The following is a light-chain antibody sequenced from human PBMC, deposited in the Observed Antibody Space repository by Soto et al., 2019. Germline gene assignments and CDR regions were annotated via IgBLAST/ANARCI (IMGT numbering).Light chain of an antibody. Sequence: QSVLTQPPSASGTPGQRVIISCSGSSSNVGSNYVYCYQHLPGTAPKLLIYRINQRPSGVPDRISGSKSGTSASLAISGLRSEDEADYYCAAWDDSLSGVVFGGGTKLTVL. V-gene: IGLV1-47*01. CDR2: RIN. CDR3: AAWDDSLSGVV. CDR1: SSNVGSNY. J-gene: IGLJ2*01.